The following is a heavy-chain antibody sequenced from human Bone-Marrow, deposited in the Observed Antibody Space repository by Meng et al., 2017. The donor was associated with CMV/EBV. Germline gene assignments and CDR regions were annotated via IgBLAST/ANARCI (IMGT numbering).Heavy chain of an antibody. Sequence: ASVKVSCKASGYVFISYGISWVRQAPGQGLEWMGWINPNSGGTNYAQKFQGRVTMTRDTSISTAYMELSRLRSDDTAVYYCARDFLYDDFWSGYFSYYGMDVWGQGTTVTVSS. J-gene: IGHJ6*02. D-gene: IGHD3-3*01. CDR2: INPNSGGT. CDR3: ARDFLYDDFWSGYFSYYGMDV. V-gene: IGHV1-2*02. CDR1: GYVFISYG.